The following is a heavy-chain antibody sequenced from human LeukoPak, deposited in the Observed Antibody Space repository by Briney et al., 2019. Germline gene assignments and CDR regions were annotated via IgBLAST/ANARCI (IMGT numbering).Heavy chain of an antibody. Sequence: PGRSLRLSCAASGFTFSSYGMHWVRQAPGKGLEWVAVILNDGSQEKYADSVKGRFTISRDNSKNTLFLQMNSLRAEDAAVYYCAKDLYYYGSGSYYNYYYYGMDVWGQGTTVTVSS. D-gene: IGHD3-10*01. V-gene: IGHV3-33*06. CDR2: ILNDGSQE. CDR1: GFTFSSYG. CDR3: AKDLYYYGSGSYYNYYYYGMDV. J-gene: IGHJ6*02.